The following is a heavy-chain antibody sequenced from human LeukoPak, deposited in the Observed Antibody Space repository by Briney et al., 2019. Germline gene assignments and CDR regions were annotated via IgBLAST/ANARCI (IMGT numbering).Heavy chain of an antibody. Sequence: SETLSLTCTVSGGSISSGDYYWSWIRQPPGKGLEWIGYIYYSGSTYYNPSLKSRVTISVDTSKNQFSLKPSSVTAAGTAVYYCARSMVVTAFDIWGQGTMVTVSS. CDR2: IYYSGST. CDR3: ARSMVVTAFDI. D-gene: IGHD2-21*02. J-gene: IGHJ3*02. V-gene: IGHV4-30-4*08. CDR1: GGSISSGDYY.